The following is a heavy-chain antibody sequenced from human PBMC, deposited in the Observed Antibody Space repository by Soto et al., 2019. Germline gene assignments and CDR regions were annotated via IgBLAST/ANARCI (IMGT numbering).Heavy chain of an antibody. CDR2: IYHSGST. J-gene: IGHJ6*02. CDR3: ARDQNYDFWSGPYYGMDV. CDR1: GGSISSGGYS. V-gene: IGHV4-30-2*01. D-gene: IGHD3-3*01. Sequence: SETLSLTCAVSGGSISSGGYSWSWIRQPPGKGLEWIGYIYHSGSTNYNPSLKSRVTISVDTSKNQFSLKLSSVTAADTAVYYCARDQNYDFWSGPYYGMDVWGQGTTVTVSS.